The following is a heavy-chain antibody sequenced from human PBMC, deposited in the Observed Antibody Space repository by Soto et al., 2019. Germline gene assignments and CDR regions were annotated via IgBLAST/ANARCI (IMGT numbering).Heavy chain of an antibody. CDR3: ARRSSSWYFDY. J-gene: IGHJ4*02. V-gene: IGHV3-23*01. CDR1: GFTFSSYA. Sequence: EVQLLESGGGLVQPGGSLRLSCAASGFTFSSYAMNWVRQAPGKGLEWVSVISGSGGSTYYADSVKGRFTISRDNSMNTLNLQMNSLRADDTAVYYCARRSSSWYFDYWGQGTLVTVSS. CDR2: ISGSGGST. D-gene: IGHD6-13*01.